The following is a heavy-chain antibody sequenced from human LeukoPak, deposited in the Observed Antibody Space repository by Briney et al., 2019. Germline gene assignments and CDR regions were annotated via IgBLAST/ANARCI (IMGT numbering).Heavy chain of an antibody. CDR1: GGSISSYY. D-gene: IGHD3-9*01. J-gene: IGHJ4*02. CDR2: IYYSGST. CDR3: ARDVGFFDIDY. V-gene: IGHV4-59*12. Sequence: SETLSLTCTVSGGSISSYYWSWIRQPPGKGLEWIGYIYYSGSTNYNPSLKSRVTISVDTSKNQFSLKLSSVTAADTAVYYCARDVGFFDIDYWGQGILVTVSS.